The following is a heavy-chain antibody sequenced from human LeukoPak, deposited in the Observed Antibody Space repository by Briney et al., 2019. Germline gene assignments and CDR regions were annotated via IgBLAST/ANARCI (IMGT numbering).Heavy chain of an antibody. CDR3: AKNPIGAVADLYFDY. CDR2: ITSSSMYI. Sequence: GGSLRLSCAASGFTFSNYNMNWVRQTPGKGLEWVSSITSSSMYIYYADSVKGRFTISRDNAKNSLSLQMNSLRAEDTAVYYCAKNPIGAVADLYFDYWGQGTLVTVSS. J-gene: IGHJ4*02. D-gene: IGHD6-19*01. CDR1: GFTFSNYN. V-gene: IGHV3-21*01.